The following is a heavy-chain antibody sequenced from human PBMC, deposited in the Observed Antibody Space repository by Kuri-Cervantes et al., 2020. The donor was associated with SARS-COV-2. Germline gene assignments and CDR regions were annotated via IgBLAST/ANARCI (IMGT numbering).Heavy chain of an antibody. D-gene: IGHD3-10*01. CDR2: IIPNLGTT. CDR3: ARDLNGSGSYYPNYYYGMDV. CDR1: GYTFIDYY. Sequence: SVLVSCKASGYTFIDYYIHWVRQAPGQGLEWMGVIIPNLGTTNYAQKCQGRVTITADESTSTAYMELSSLRSDDTAVYYCARDLNGSGSYYPNYYYGMDVWGQGTTVTVSS. J-gene: IGHJ6*02. V-gene: IGHV1-69*13.